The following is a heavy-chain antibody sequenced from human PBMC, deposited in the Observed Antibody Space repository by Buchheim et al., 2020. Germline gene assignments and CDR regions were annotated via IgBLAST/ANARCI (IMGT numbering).Heavy chain of an antibody. J-gene: IGHJ4*02. D-gene: IGHD3-3*01. CDR3: AKDNQRRYDFWSGSSLDY. CDR1: GFTFSSYA. CDR2: ISYDGSNK. V-gene: IGHV3-30-3*01. Sequence: QVQLVESGGGVVQPGRSLRLSCAASGFTFSSYAMHWVRQAPGKGLEWVAVISYDGSNKYYADSVKGRFTISRDNSKNTLYLQMNSQRAEDTAVYYCAKDNQRRYDFWSGSSLDYWGQGAL.